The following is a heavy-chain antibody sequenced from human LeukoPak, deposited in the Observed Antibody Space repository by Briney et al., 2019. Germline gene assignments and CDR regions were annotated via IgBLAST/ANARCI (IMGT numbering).Heavy chain of an antibody. D-gene: IGHD5-12*01. CDR3: AKDKTYSGSSLDY. Sequence: PGGSLRLSCAASGFTFSSYAMHWVRQAPGKGLEWVAVISYDGSNKYYADSVKGRFTISRDNSKNTPYLQMNSLRAEDTALYYCAKDKTYSGSSLDYWGQGTLVTVSS. CDR1: GFTFSSYA. J-gene: IGHJ4*02. CDR2: ISYDGSNK. V-gene: IGHV3-30-3*01.